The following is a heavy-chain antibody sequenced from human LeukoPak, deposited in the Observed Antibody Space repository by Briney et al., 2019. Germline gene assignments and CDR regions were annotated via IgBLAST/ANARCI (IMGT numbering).Heavy chain of an antibody. CDR2: IYYSGST. Sequence: ESLRLSCAASGFTFTTYWMSWVRQAPGKGLEWIGSIYYSGSTYYNPSLKSRVTISVDTSKNQFSLKLSSVTAADTAVYYCARYSSSWYVSYWGQGTLVTVSS. D-gene: IGHD6-13*01. V-gene: IGHV4-39*01. J-gene: IGHJ4*02. CDR3: ARYSSSWYVSY. CDR1: GFTFTTYW.